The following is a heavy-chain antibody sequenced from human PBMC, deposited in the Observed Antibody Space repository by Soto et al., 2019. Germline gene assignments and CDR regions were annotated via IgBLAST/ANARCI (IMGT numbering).Heavy chain of an antibody. CDR1: GFAFSSYA. CDR2: ISYDGNYI. CDR3: ARGSLSATIGTYATDV. D-gene: IGHD1-1*01. Sequence: GGSLRLSCEASGFAFSSYAMHWVRQAPGKGLEWVGVISYDGNYIYYADSVKGRFTISRDNSKNTLYVQVNSLRPEDTAVYYCARGSLSATIGTYATDVWGQGTMVTVSS. J-gene: IGHJ6*02. V-gene: IGHV3-30*03.